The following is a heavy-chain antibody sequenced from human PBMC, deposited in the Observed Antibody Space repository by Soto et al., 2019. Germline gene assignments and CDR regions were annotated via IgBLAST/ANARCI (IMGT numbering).Heavy chain of an antibody. D-gene: IGHD3-22*01. CDR2: ISYDGSNK. CDR1: GFTFSSYG. V-gene: IGHV3-30*18. Sequence: PGGSLRLSCAASGFTFSSYGMHWVRQAPGKGLEWVAVISYDGSNKYYADSVKGRFTISRDNSKNTLYLQMNSLRAEDTAVYYCAKDTSSYYYDSSGYYYGEGFDYWGQGTLVTVSS. CDR3: AKDTSSYYYDSSGYYYGEGFDY. J-gene: IGHJ4*02.